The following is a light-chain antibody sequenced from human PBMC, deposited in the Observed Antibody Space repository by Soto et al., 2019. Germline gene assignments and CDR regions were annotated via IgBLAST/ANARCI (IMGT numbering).Light chain of an antibody. CDR2: INI. CDR3: QSYDSSLSGYV. J-gene: IGLJ1*01. V-gene: IGLV1-40*01. Sequence: QSVLTHPPSLSGSPGQRVRVSWAWGSAKIGAVYDVHWYQQLPGTAPKLLIFININRPSGVPDRFSGSKSGTSASLAITGLRAEDEADYYCQSYDSSLSGYVFGTGTKVNVL. CDR1: SAKIGAVYD.